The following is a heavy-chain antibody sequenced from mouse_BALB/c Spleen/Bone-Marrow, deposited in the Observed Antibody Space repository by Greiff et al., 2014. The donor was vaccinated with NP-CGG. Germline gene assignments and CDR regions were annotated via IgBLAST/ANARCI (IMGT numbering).Heavy chain of an antibody. D-gene: IGHD6-2*01. J-gene: IGHJ2*01. V-gene: IGHV1-4*01. CDR3: ARVLRWSLDY. CDR1: GYTFTSYT. CDR2: INPSSNYT. Sequence: VKLVESGAELARPGASVKMSCKASGYTFTSYTMHWVKQRPGQGLEWIGFINPSSNYTNYNQKFKDKATLTADKSSSTAYMQLSSLTSEDSAVYYCARVLRWSLDYWGQGTTLTVPS.